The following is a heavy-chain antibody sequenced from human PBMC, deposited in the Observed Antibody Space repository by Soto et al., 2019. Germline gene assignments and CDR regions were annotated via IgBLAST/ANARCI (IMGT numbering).Heavy chain of an antibody. J-gene: IGHJ4*02. V-gene: IGHV4-59*02. CDR1: CGSVSVYY. CDR3: ARGVGSSPPQY. CDR2: IYASGSP. Sequence: SETLSLTCTISCGSVSVYYWSWIRQSTGQGLEWIGYIYASGSPYYNPSLRSRVTISADTSKNQISLKLTSPTAADTAVYYCARGVGSSPPQYWGRGTLVTVSS. D-gene: IGHD1-26*01.